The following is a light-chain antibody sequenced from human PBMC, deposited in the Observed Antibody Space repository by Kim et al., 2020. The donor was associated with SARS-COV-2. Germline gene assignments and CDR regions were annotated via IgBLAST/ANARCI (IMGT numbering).Light chain of an antibody. CDR2: ATS. Sequence: EIVLTQSPGTLSLSPGKRATLSCRATQTISNNYLAWYQQKPGQAPRLVIYATSSRATGIPDRFSGSGSGTDFTLTISRLRPEDFAAYYCQQYGTSPHSFGEGTKLEI. CDR3: QQYGTSPHS. J-gene: IGKJ2*01. CDR1: QTISNNY. V-gene: IGKV3-20*01.